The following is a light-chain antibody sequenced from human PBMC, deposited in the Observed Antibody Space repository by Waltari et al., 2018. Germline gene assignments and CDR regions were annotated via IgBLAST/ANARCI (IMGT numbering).Light chain of an antibody. J-gene: IGKJ4*01. CDR3: QEYNSWPSLT. V-gene: IGKV3-15*01. CDR2: GAS. Sequence: EIVMTQSPATLSVSPGERGTLSCRASQSVSSKLAWYQQKPGQAPRLVIYGASNRATGVPARFSGSGSGTEFTLTISSLQSEDFAVYYCQEYNSWPSLTFGGGTKVEIK. CDR1: QSVSSK.